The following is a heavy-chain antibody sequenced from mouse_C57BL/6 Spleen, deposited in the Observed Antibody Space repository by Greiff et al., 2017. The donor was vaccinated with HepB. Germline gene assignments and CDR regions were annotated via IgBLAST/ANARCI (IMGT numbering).Heavy chain of an antibody. Sequence: DVQLVESEGGLVQPGSSMKLSCTASGFTFSDYYMAWVRQVPEKGLEWVANINYDGSSTYYLDSLKSRFIISRDNAKNILYLQMSSLKSEDTATYYCARGYYGDYYAMDYWGQGTSVTVSS. V-gene: IGHV5-16*01. CDR1: GFTFSDYY. CDR3: ARGYYGDYYAMDY. D-gene: IGHD1-1*01. J-gene: IGHJ4*01. CDR2: INYDGSST.